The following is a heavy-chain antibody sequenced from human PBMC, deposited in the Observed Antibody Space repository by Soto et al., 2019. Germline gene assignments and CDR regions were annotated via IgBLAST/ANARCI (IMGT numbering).Heavy chain of an antibody. J-gene: IGHJ6*02. CDR2: MNPNSGNT. CDR1: GYTFTSYD. Sequence: QVQLVQSGAEVKKPGASVKVSCKASGYTFTSYDINWVRQATGQGLEWMGWMNPNSGNTGYAQKFQGRVTMTRNTXXSTAYMELSSLRSEDTAVYYCARGREQLAYYGMDVWGQGTTVTVSS. CDR3: ARGREQLAYYGMDV. V-gene: IGHV1-8*01. D-gene: IGHD6-6*01.